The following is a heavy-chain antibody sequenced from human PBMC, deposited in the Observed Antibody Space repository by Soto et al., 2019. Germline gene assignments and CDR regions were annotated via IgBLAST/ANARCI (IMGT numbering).Heavy chain of an antibody. CDR2: IYPGDSKT. Sequence: GESLKISCRGSGYTFTDYWIVWVRQMPGKGLEWMGVIYPGDSKTKYSPSFQGQVTLSADKSITTAYLQWSSLRPDDTAMYYCARERYQVLSDGMDVWGQGTSVTVSS. CDR1: GYTFTDYW. V-gene: IGHV5-51*01. CDR3: ARERYQVLSDGMDV. J-gene: IGHJ6*02. D-gene: IGHD2-8*01.